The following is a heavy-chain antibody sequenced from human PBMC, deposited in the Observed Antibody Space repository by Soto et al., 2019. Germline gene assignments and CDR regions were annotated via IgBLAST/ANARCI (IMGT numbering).Heavy chain of an antibody. CDR1: GGSIRSSSSY. D-gene: IGHD4-17*01. CDR3: ARGSALRWYPIDY. V-gene: IGHV4-39*01. Sequence: SETLSLTCTVSGGSIRSSSSYWGWVRQPPGKGLEWVGSIYYLGNTYYNPSLGSRATISVDTSKNQFSLNLRSVTAADTAVYYCARGSALRWYPIDYWGQGTLVTVSS. CDR2: IYYLGNT. J-gene: IGHJ4*02.